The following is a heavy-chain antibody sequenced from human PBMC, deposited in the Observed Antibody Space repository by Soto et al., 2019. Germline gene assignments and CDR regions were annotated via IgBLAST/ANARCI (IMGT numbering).Heavy chain of an antibody. J-gene: IGHJ6*02. D-gene: IGHD1-26*01. V-gene: IGHV3-30*04. CDR2: ISYDGSNK. CDR3: ARVHSGSYDYYYGMDV. CDR1: GFTFSSYA. Sequence: GGSLRLSCAASGFTFSSYAMHWVRQAPGKGLEWVAVISYDGSNKYYADSVKGRFTISRDNSKNTLYLQMNSLRAEDTAVYYCARVHSGSYDYYYGMDVWGQGTTVTVSS.